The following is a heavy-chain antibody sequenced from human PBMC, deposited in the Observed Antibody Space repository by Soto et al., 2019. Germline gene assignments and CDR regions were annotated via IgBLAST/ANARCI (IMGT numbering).Heavy chain of an antibody. V-gene: IGHV1-18*01. D-gene: IGHD6-19*01. J-gene: IGHJ2*01. CDR3: ATPDLADYWYFDL. Sequence: ASVKVSCKASGYTFTSYGISWVRQAPGQGLERMGWSSAYNGNTNYAQKLKGRVTMTTDTSTSTAYMELRSLRSDDTAVYYCATPDLADYWYFDLWGRGTMGTFSS. CDR2: SSAYNGNT. CDR1: GYTFTSYG.